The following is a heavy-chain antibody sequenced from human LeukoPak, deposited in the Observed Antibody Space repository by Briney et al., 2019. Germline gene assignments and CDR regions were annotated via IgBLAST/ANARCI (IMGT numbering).Heavy chain of an antibody. CDR2: ISAYNGNT. CDR1: GYTFTSYY. Sequence: ASVKVSCKASGYTFTSYYMHWVRQAPGQGLEWMGWISAYNGNTNYAQKLQGRVTMTTDTSTSTAYMELRSLRSDDTAVYYCACLRYYYYMDVWGKGTTVTVSS. J-gene: IGHJ6*03. CDR3: ACLRYYYYMDV. D-gene: IGHD3-16*01. V-gene: IGHV1-18*04.